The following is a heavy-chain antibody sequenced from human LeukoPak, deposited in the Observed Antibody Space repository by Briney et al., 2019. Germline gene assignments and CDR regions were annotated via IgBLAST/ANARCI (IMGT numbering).Heavy chain of an antibody. J-gene: IGHJ4*02. CDR3: ARDNTGFDY. Sequence: GGSLRLSCAASGFTFKRHSMNGVRQAPGKGLEWVSFISGDSRNIYYIDSEKGRFTVSRDNGRNSLYLQMSSLRAEDTAVYYCARDNTGFDYWGQGTLVTVSS. CDR2: ISGDSRNI. CDR1: GFTFKRHS. V-gene: IGHV3-21*01. D-gene: IGHD2/OR15-2a*01.